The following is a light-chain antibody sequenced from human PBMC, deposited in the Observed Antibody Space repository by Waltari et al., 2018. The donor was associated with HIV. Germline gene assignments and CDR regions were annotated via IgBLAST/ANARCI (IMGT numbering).Light chain of an antibody. V-gene: IGLV3-25*03. Sequence: SYELTQPPSVSVSPGQTARITCPGDALPKQYHYWYHQKPGQAPVLVIYKDTERPSGIPERFSGSSSGTTVTLTISGVQAEDEADYYCQSADSSGTWVFGGGTKLTVL. J-gene: IGLJ3*02. CDR3: QSADSSGTWV. CDR2: KDT. CDR1: ALPKQY.